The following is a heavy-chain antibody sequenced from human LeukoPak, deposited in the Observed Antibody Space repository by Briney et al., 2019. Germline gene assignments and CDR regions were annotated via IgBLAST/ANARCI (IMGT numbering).Heavy chain of an antibody. V-gene: IGHV3-20*04. CDR3: ARKASWDGGHFDY. J-gene: IGHJ4*02. Sequence: GGSLRLSCAASGFTFDDYGMSWVRQVPGKGREWVSSINWRGDSTAYADSVKGRFTISRDNAKNSLYLQMNSLRAEDTALYYCARKASWDGGHFDYWGQGTLVTVSS. CDR2: INWRGDST. CDR1: GFTFDDYG. D-gene: IGHD1-26*01.